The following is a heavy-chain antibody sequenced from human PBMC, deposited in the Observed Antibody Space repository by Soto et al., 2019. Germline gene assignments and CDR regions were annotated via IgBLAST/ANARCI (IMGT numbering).Heavy chain of an antibody. CDR3: ARASPGGSGWFDP. D-gene: IGHD2-15*01. V-gene: IGHV4-34*01. CDR1: GGSFSGYY. Sequence: SETLSLTCAVYGGSFSGYYWSWIRQPPGKGLEWIGEINHSGSTNYNPSLKSRVTISVDTSKNQFSLKLSSVTAADTAVYYCARASPGGSGWFDPWGQGTLVTVSS. J-gene: IGHJ5*02. CDR2: INHSGST.